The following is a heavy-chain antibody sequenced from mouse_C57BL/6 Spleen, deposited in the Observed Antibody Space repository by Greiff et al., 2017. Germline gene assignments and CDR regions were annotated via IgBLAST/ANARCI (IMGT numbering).Heavy chain of an antibody. CDR1: GFNIKNTY. V-gene: IGHV14-3*01. CDR2: IDPANGNT. J-gene: IGHJ2*01. Sequence: EVQRVESVAELVRPGASVKLSCTASGFNIKNTYMHWVKQRPEQGLEWIGRIDPANGNTKYAPKFQGKATITADTSSNTAYLQLSSLTSEDTAIYYCALETAQAKTFDYWGQGTTLTVSS. D-gene: IGHD3-2*02. CDR3: ALETAQAKTFDY.